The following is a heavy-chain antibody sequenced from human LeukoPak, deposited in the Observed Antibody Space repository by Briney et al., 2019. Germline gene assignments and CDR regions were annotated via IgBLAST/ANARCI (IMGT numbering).Heavy chain of an antibody. CDR3: ARDLAVAGTDYYYYGMDV. V-gene: IGHV4-59*01. CDR2: IYYSGST. J-gene: IGHJ6*04. CDR1: GGSISSYY. Sequence: KSSETLSLTCTVSGGSISSYYWSWIRQPPGKGLEWIGYIYYSGSTNYNPSLKGRVTISVDTSKNQFSLKLSSVTAADTAVYYCARDLAVAGTDYYYYGMDVWGKGTTVTVSS. D-gene: IGHD6-19*01.